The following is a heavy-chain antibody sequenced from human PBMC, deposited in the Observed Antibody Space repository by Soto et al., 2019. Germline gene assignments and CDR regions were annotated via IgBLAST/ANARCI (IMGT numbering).Heavy chain of an antibody. Sequence: ASVKVSCKASGYTFTTYYMHWVRQAPGQGLEWMGIINPSGGSTSYAQQFQGRVTMTTETSTSTVYMELSGLRSEDTAVYYCARGDSTHYYGSGSPDYWGQGTLVTVSS. J-gene: IGHJ4*02. CDR3: ARGDSTHYYGSGSPDY. CDR1: GYTFTTYY. D-gene: IGHD3-10*01. V-gene: IGHV1-46*01. CDR2: INPSGGST.